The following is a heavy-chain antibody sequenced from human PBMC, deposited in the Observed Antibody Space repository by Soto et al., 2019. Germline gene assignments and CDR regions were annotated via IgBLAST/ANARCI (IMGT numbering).Heavy chain of an antibody. D-gene: IGHD6-6*01. J-gene: IGHJ4*02. Sequence: LSLTCTVSGGSISSGGYYWSWIRQHPGKGLEWIGYIYYSGSTYYNPSLKSRVTISVDTSKNQFSLKLSSVTAADTAVYYCARVTPPTYRIAAQYYFDYWGQGTLVTVSS. CDR1: GGSISSGGYY. CDR2: IYYSGST. V-gene: IGHV4-31*03. CDR3: ARVTPPTYRIAAQYYFDY.